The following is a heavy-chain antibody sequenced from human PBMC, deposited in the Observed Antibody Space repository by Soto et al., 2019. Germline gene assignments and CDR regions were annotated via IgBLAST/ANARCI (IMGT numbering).Heavy chain of an antibody. V-gene: IGHV1-24*01. CDR2: FDPEDGET. CDR1: GYTLTELS. CDR3: ATDTNAKSTAAPSC. D-gene: IGHD2-2*01. J-gene: IGHJ4*02. Sequence: ASVQVSFKVSGYTLTELSMHWVRQAPGKGLEWMGGFDPEDGETIYAQKFQGRVTMTEDTSTDTAYMELSSLRSEDTAVYYCATDTNAKSTAAPSCWGQGTLVTVSS.